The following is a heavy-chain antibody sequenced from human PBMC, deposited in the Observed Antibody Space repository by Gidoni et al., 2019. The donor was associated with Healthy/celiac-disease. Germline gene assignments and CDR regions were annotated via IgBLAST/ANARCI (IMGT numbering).Heavy chain of an antibody. Sequence: QVQLVESGGGVVQPGGSLRLSWAASGFTFSSYGMHWVRPAPGKGLEWVAFIRYDGSNKYYADSVKGRFTISRDNSKNTLYLQMNSLRAEDTAVYYGAKGRDTMVRGAPFDYWGQGTLVTVSS. J-gene: IGHJ4*02. D-gene: IGHD3-10*01. CDR1: GFTFSSYG. CDR3: AKGRDTMVRGAPFDY. V-gene: IGHV3-30*02. CDR2: IRYDGSNK.